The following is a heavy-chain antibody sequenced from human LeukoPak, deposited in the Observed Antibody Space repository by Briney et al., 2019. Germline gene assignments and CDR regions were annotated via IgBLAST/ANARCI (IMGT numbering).Heavy chain of an antibody. J-gene: IGHJ4*02. V-gene: IGHV1-8*01. D-gene: IGHD5-12*01. Sequence: ASVNVAWMASGYTFTSYYINWVRQATREGLEWMGWMNPNSGNIGYAQKFQGRVTMTMNTCISTAYMELSSLRSEDTAVYYCARGRRGYSGYDLDETYYFDYWGQGTLVSVSS. CDR2: MNPNSGNI. CDR3: ARGRRGYSGYDLDETYYFDY. CDR1: GYTFTSYY.